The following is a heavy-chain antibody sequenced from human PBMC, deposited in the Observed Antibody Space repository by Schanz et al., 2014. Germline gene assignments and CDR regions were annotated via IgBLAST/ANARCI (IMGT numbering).Heavy chain of an antibody. CDR2: ISHDGSNK. CDR1: RFTFNAYD. CDR3: AKELYSGSHYGWFDP. V-gene: IGHV3-30*18. J-gene: IGHJ5*02. Sequence: QVHLVESGGGVVRPGGSLRLSCAASRFTFNAYDMYWIRQAPGKGLEWVALISHDGSNKNSADSVKGRFTISRDNSNHTLYLQMNSLRADDTAVYYCAKELYSGSHYGWFDPWGQGTLVTVSS. D-gene: IGHD1-26*01.